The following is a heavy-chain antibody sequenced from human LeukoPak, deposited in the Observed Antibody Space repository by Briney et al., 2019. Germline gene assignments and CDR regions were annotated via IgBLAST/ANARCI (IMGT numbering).Heavy chain of an antibody. CDR3: AKVALRFLEWIPPHDY. V-gene: IGHV3-23*01. CDR1: GFTFSSYA. J-gene: IGHJ4*02. Sequence: GGSLRLSCAASGFTFSSYAMSWVRQAPGKGLEWVSAISGSGGSTYYADSVKGRFTISRDSPKNTLYLQMNSLRAEDTAVYYCAKVALRFLEWIPPHDYWGQGTLVTVSS. D-gene: IGHD3-3*01. CDR2: ISGSGGST.